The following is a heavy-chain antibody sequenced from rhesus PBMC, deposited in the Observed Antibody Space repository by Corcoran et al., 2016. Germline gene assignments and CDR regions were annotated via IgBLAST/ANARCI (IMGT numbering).Heavy chain of an antibody. CDR2: IDPEDGET. D-gene: IGHD3-40*01. CDR1: GYTFTDHY. Sequence: EVQLVQSGAEVKKPGASVKISCKASGYTFTDHYLHGGRTAPGKGLEWVGRIDPEDGETLHAQKFQNRVTITADTSTDTAYMDLSSLTSEDTAVYYCATLTYDNGYFDLWGPGTPITISS. V-gene: IGHV1-111*02. J-gene: IGHJ2*01. CDR3: ATLTYDNGYFDL.